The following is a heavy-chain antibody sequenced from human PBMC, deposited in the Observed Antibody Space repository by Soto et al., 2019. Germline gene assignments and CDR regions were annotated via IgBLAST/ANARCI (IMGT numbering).Heavy chain of an antibody. CDR1: GYIFTNFY. CDR3: TRGLASGDY. D-gene: IGHD6-6*01. V-gene: IGHV1-46*03. Sequence: QVQRVHPGAEVKKPAASVKFSCKASGYIFTNFYIHWVRQAPGKGLEWIGIINPNGVSTNYAQNYQGRVTMTRDTATCTVYMDLSSLRSEDTAVYYCTRGLASGDYWGQGTLITVSS. J-gene: IGHJ4*02. CDR2: INPNGVST.